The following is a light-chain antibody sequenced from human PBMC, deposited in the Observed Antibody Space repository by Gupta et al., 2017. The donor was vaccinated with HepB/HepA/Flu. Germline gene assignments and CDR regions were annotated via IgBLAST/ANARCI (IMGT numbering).Light chain of an antibody. CDR3: QAWDSSTL. V-gene: IGLV3-1*01. J-gene: IGLJ2*01. CDR1: KLGNKY. CDR2: QDN. Sequence: SYELTQLPSVSVSPGQTASITCSGDKLGNKYVCWYQRKPGRSPVLVIYQDNKRPSGIPERFSGSNSGNTATLTISGTQAMDEADYYCQAWDSSTLFGGGTKLTVL.